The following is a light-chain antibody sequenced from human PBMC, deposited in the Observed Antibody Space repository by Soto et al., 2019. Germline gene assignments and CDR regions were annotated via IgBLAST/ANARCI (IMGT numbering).Light chain of an antibody. Sequence: ENVLTQFPGTLSLSPGDRATLSCRASQYIGSAVAWYHQRSGQAPRLLIFDASIRVPTTPARFSGSVSGTEFTLTISSLESEDFAVYLCQQYGDRPRTFGQGTKGDNK. CDR3: QQYGDRPRT. CDR1: QYIGSA. V-gene: IGKV3-15*01. CDR2: DAS. J-gene: IGKJ1*01.